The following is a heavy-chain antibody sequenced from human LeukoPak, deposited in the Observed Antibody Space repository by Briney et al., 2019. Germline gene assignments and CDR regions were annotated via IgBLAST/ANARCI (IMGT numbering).Heavy chain of an antibody. D-gene: IGHD5-18*01. V-gene: IGHV3-30*02. CDR3: AKGLTGGYSYGYGIDY. CDR1: GFTFSSYV. J-gene: IGHJ4*02. Sequence: GGALRLSCAASGFTFSSYVMHWVRQAPGKGLEWVAFIRYDGSNKYYADSVKGRFTISRDNSKNTLYLQMNSLRAEDTAVYYCAKGLTGGYSYGYGIDYWGQGTLVTVSS. CDR2: IRYDGSNK.